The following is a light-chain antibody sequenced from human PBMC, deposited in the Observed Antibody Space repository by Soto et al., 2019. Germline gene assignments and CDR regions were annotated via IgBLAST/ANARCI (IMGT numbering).Light chain of an antibody. J-gene: IGLJ1*01. Sequence: QSALTQPASVSGSPGQSIAVSCSGTSSDIGAYIHVSWYQQHPGKAPKLMIYDVSNRPSGVSDRFSGSKSGNTASLTISGLQAEDEADYSCTSYTTSGTYVFGTGPKLTVL. CDR1: SSDIGAYIH. CDR3: TSYTTSGTYV. V-gene: IGLV2-14*03. CDR2: DVS.